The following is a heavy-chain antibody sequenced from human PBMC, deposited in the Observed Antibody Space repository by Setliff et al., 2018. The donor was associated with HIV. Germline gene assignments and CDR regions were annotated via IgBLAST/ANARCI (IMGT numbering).Heavy chain of an antibody. CDR1: GGSFSGYY. Sequence: SETLSLTCAVYGGSFSGYYWSWIRQPPGKGLEWIGEINHSGSTNYNPSLKSRVTISVDTSKNQFSLKLTSVTAADTAFYYCARVSRLHPFDPWGQGALVTVSS. J-gene: IGHJ5*02. V-gene: IGHV4-34*01. D-gene: IGHD2-15*01. CDR3: ARVSRLHPFDP. CDR2: INHSGST.